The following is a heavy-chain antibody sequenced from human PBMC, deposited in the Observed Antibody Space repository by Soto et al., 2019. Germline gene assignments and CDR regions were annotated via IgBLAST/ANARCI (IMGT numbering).Heavy chain of an antibody. Sequence: PSETLSLTCTVSGGSISSGGYYWSWIRQHPGKGLEWIGYIYYSGSTYYNTSLKSRVTISVDTSKNQFSLKLSSVTAADTAVYYCAIDRLGPHYYDSSGDAFDIWGQGTMVTVSS. CDR1: GGSISSGGYY. J-gene: IGHJ3*02. V-gene: IGHV4-31*03. D-gene: IGHD3-22*01. CDR2: IYYSGST. CDR3: AIDRLGPHYYDSSGDAFDI.